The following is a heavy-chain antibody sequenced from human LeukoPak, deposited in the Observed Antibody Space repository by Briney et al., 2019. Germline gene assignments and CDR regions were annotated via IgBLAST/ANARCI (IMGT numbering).Heavy chain of an antibody. V-gene: IGHV4-59*01. J-gene: IGHJ4*02. Sequence: SETPSLTCTVSGGSISSYYWSWIRQPPGKGLEWIGYIYYSGSTNYNPSLKSRVTISVDTSKNQFSLKLSTVTAADTAVYYCARTTYYDILTGYYYYFDYWGQGTLVTVSS. D-gene: IGHD3-9*01. CDR3: ARTTYYDILTGYYYYFDY. CDR2: IYYSGST. CDR1: GGSISSYY.